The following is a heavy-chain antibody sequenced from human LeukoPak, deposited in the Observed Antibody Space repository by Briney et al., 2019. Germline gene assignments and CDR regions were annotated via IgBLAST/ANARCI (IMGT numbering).Heavy chain of an antibody. CDR3: ARDIREYSSSWYDY. CDR2: IYYSGST. V-gene: IGHV4-59*01. Sequence: PSETLSLTCTVSGGSISSYYWSWIRQPPGKGLEWIGYIYYSGSTNYNPSLKSRVTISVDTSKNQFSLKLSSVTAADTAVYYSARDIREYSSSWYDYWGQGTLVTVSS. CDR1: GGSISSYY. D-gene: IGHD6-13*01. J-gene: IGHJ4*02.